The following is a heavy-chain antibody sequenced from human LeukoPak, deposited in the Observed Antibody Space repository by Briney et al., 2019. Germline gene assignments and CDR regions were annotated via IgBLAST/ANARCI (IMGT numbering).Heavy chain of an antibody. J-gene: IGHJ6*03. V-gene: IGHV4-34*01. D-gene: IGHD3-22*01. CDR1: GGSFSGYY. CDR3: ARGWVLPRNPRPRPMDV. Sequence: SETLSLTCAVYGGSFSGYYWSWIRQPPGKGLEWIGEINHSGSTNYNPSLKSRVTISVDTSKNQFSLKLSSVTAADTAVYYCARGWVLPRNPRPRPMDVWGKGTTVTVSS. CDR2: INHSGST.